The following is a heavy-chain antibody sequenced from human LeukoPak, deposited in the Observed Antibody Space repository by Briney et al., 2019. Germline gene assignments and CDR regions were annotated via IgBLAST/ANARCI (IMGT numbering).Heavy chain of an antibody. J-gene: IGHJ6*03. Sequence: SETLSLTCTVSGASISSGNDYWSWIRQPAGKGLEWIGRVYTGGSTNYNPSLKSRVTISVDTSKNQFSLKLSSVTAADTAVYYCARVYYDPPKYYYYYYYMDVWGKGTTVTISS. V-gene: IGHV4-61*02. CDR3: ARVYYDPPKYYYYYYYMDV. CDR2: VYTGGST. CDR1: GASISSGNDY. D-gene: IGHD3-22*01.